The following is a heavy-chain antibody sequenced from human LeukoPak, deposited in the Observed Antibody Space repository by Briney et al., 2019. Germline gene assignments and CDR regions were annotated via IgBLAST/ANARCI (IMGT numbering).Heavy chain of an antibody. CDR3: ARDTSSSGSSGPTLDY. D-gene: IGHD6-19*01. Sequence: PGGSLRLSCAASGFTFSSYWMSWVRQAPGKGLEWVAVISYDGSNKYYADSVKGRFTISRDNSKNTLYLQMNSLRAEDTAVYYCARDTSSSGSSGPTLDYWGQGTLVTVSS. J-gene: IGHJ4*02. CDR2: ISYDGSNK. V-gene: IGHV3-30-3*01. CDR1: GFTFSSYW.